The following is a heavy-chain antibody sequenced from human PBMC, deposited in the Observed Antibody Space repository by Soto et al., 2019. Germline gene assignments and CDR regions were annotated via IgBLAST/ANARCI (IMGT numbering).Heavy chain of an antibody. Sequence: QVQLQESGPGLVKPSETLSLTCTVSNDSISTYYWTWLRQPPGKGLEWIGFIYYSGSTNYNPSLQSRVTISVDTSKNQFSLKMNSVTAADTAVYYCARPGRDWGALHYWGQGTLVTVSS. CDR2: IYYSGST. CDR1: NDSISTYY. V-gene: IGHV4-59*08. J-gene: IGHJ4*02. D-gene: IGHD7-27*01. CDR3: ARPGRDWGALHY.